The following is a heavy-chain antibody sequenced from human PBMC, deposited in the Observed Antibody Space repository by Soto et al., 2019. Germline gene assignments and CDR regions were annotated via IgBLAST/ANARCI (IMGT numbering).Heavy chain of an antibody. J-gene: IGHJ4*02. D-gene: IGHD2-15*01. V-gene: IGHV3-21*01. CDR3: ATTYCSGGYCFSSEY. CDR1: GITFRSYS. CDR2: ITSDSSDI. Sequence: GGSLRLSCAAFGITFRSYSMSWVRQAPGKGLEWVSSITSDSSDIYYAGSVKGRFTISRDNGENSLYLQMTSLGAEDTGVYYCATTYCSGGYCFSSEYWGQGVLVTVSS.